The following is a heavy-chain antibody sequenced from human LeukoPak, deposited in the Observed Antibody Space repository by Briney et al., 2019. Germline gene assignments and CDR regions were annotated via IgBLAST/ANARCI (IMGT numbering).Heavy chain of an antibody. D-gene: IGHD4-23*01. J-gene: IGHJ4*02. V-gene: IGHV1-8*01. CDR2: MNPNSGNT. Sequence: ASVKVSCKASGYTFTSYDINWVRQATGQGLEWMGWMNPNSGNTGYAQKFQGRVTMTRNTSIGTAYMELSSLRSEDTAVYYCASGYGGAGLFDYWGQGTLVTVSS. CDR3: ASGYGGAGLFDY. CDR1: GYTFTSYD.